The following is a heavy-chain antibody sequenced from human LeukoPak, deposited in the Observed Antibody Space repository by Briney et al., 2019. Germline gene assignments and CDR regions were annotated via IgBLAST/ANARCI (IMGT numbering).Heavy chain of an antibody. CDR3: AKDFYDFWSGYYLVPPMDV. V-gene: IGHV3-30*18. D-gene: IGHD3-3*01. Sequence: RSLRLSCAASGFTFSSHPMHWVRQAPGKGLEWVAVILYDGSNKYYADFVKGRFTISRDNSKNTLYLQMNSLRPEDTAVYYCAKDFYDFWSGYYLVPPMDVWGKGTTVTVSS. CDR1: GFTFSSHP. J-gene: IGHJ6*03. CDR2: ILYDGSNK.